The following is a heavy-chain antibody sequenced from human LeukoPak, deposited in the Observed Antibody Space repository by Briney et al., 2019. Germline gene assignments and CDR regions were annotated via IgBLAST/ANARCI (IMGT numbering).Heavy chain of an antibody. Sequence: GGSLRLSCAASGFTFSGYAMSWVRQAPGKGLEWVSAISGSGGSTYYADSVKGRFTISRDNSKNTLYLQMNSLRAEDTAVYYCAKQSSGSSNWFDPWGQETLVTVSS. J-gene: IGHJ5*02. CDR1: GFTFSGYA. V-gene: IGHV3-23*01. CDR3: AKQSSGSSNWFDP. CDR2: ISGSGGST. D-gene: IGHD6-19*01.